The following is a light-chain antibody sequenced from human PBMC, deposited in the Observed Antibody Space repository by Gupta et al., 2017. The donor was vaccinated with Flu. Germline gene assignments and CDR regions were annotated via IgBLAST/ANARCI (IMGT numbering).Light chain of an antibody. Sequence: QAVVPQEPSLTVSPGGTVTLTCASSTGAVTSGHYPNWLQQSPGQAPRTLIYSTSTKHSWTPARFSGSLLGDKAALTLSDVQPEDEADYYCLLYFGGQGVFGGGTKVTVL. CDR3: LLYFGGQGV. V-gene: IGLV7-43*01. CDR2: STS. CDR1: TGAVTSGHY. J-gene: IGLJ3*02.